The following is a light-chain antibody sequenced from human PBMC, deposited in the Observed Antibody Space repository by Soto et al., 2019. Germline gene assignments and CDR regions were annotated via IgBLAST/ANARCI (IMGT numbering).Light chain of an antibody. CDR1: SSDVGGYNY. Sequence: QSALTQPASVSGSPGQSITISCTGTSSDVGGYNYVSWYQPHPGKAPNHMIYXXRTXXXXXXXXFXGSKSGNTASLTISGLQAEDXGDYYCSSYTSSSLYVFGTGTKLTVL. CDR3: SSYTSSSLYV. CDR2: XXR. V-gene: IGLV2-14*01. J-gene: IGLJ1*01.